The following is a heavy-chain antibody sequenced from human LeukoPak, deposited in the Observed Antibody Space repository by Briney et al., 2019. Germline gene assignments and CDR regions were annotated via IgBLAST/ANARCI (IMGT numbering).Heavy chain of an antibody. Sequence: GGSLRLSCAASGFTFSDYYMSWIRQAPGKGLEWVSYISSSSSYTNYADSVKGRFTISRDNAKNSLYLQMNSLRAEDTAVYYCARDCSGGSCYSYYGMDVWGKGTTVTVSS. CDR1: GFTFSDYY. D-gene: IGHD2-15*01. CDR2: ISSSSSYT. V-gene: IGHV3-11*06. J-gene: IGHJ6*04. CDR3: ARDCSGGSCYSYYGMDV.